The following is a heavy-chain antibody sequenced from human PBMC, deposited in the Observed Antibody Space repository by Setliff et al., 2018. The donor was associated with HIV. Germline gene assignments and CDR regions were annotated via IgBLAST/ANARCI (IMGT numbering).Heavy chain of an antibody. J-gene: IGHJ6*03. CDR1: GFSFSSYW. V-gene: IGHV3-7*01. D-gene: IGHD2-15*01. Sequence: GGSLRLSCAGSGFSFSSYWMTWVRQAPGRGLECVANIKEDGSEKYYVDSVKGRFTISRDNAKDSLYLQMNNLRAEDTAVYYCARDATRGGDMDVWGKGITVTVSS. CDR2: IKEDGSEK. CDR3: ARDATRGGDMDV.